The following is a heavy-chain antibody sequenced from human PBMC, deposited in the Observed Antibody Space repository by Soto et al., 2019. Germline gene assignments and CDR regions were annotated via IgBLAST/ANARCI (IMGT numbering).Heavy chain of an antibody. J-gene: IGHJ4*02. CDR2: INHSGST. D-gene: IGHD2-8*02. CDR3: ARDKITGRFDY. Sequence: QVQLQQWGAGLLKPSETLSLTCAVYGGSFSGYYWTWIRQPPGTGLEWIGEINHSGSTNYNPSHKRRVIISVDTSKNQFSLKLTSVTAADTAVYYCARDKITGRFDYWGQGTLVTVSS. CDR1: GGSFSGYY. V-gene: IGHV4-34*01.